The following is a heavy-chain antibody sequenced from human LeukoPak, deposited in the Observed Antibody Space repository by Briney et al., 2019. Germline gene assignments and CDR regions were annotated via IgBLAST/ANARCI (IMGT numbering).Heavy chain of an antibody. J-gene: IGHJ4*02. V-gene: IGHV1-2*02. D-gene: IGHD2-2*01. CDR3: ARGDIVVVPDAHSRDY. CDR1: GYTFTGYY. Sequence: ASVKVSCKASGYTFTGYYMHLVRQAPGQGLERMGWINPNSGGTNYAQKFQGRVTMTRDTSISTAYMELSRLRSDDTAVYYCARGDIVVVPDAHSRDYWGQGTLVTVSS. CDR2: INPNSGGT.